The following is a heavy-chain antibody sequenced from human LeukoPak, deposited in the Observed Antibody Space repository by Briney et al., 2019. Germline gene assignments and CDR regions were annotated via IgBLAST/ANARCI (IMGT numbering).Heavy chain of an antibody. V-gene: IGHV3-30*18. D-gene: IGHD3-10*01. J-gene: IGHJ4*02. CDR2: ISTDGNDK. CDR1: GFTFSSYG. CDR3: AKDRTRRGADYCFDY. Sequence: GRSLRPSCAASGFTFSSYGIHWVRQAPGKGLEWVAVISTDGNDKYYADSVKGRFTISRDNSKSTLYLQMNSLRAEDTAVYYCAKDRTRRGADYCFDYWGQGTLVTVSS.